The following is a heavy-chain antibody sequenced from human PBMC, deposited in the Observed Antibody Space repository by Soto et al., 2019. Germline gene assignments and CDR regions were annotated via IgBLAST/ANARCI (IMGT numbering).Heavy chain of an antibody. CDR2: ISGSGGST. D-gene: IGHD6-6*01. CDR3: AKDRSIAARGGMDV. CDR1: GFTFSSYA. V-gene: IGHV3-23*01. J-gene: IGHJ6*02. Sequence: PGGSLRLSCAASGFTFSSYAMSWVRQAPGKGLEWVSAISGSGGSTYYADSVKGRFTISRDNSKNTLYLQMNSLRAEDKAVYYCAKDRSIAARGGMDVWGQGTTVTVSS.